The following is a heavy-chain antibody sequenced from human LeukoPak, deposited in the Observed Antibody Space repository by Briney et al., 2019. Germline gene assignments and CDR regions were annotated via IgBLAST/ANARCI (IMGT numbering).Heavy chain of an antibody. CDR2: LYTSGIT. V-gene: IGHV4-4*07. Sequence: SESLSLTCTVSGGSISNYYWSWIRQPAGKGLEWIGRLYTSGITNYNPSLKSRVTMSVDTSKNQFSLRLSSVTAADTAVYYCARQSGNSNYFDYWGQGTLVTVSS. CDR1: GGSISNYY. CDR3: ARQSGNSNYFDY. D-gene: IGHD4-23*01. J-gene: IGHJ4*02.